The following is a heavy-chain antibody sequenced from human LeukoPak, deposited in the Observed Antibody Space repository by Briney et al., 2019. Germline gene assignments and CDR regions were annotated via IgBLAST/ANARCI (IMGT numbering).Heavy chain of an antibody. J-gene: IGHJ5*02. CDR1: GYTFTGYY. Sequence: ASVKVSCKASGYTFTGYYMHWVRQAPGQGLEWMGWINPNSGGTNYAQKFQGRVTMTRDTSISTAYMELSRLRSDDTAVYYCARDPTYYYDSSGYTRGGRENWFDPWGQGTLVTVSS. V-gene: IGHV1-2*02. CDR2: INPNSGGT. D-gene: IGHD3-22*01. CDR3: ARDPTYYYDSSGYTRGGRENWFDP.